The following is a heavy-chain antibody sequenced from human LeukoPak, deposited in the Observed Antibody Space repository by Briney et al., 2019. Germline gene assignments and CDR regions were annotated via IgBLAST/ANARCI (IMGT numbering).Heavy chain of an antibody. J-gene: IGHJ4*02. Sequence: GGSLRLSCAASGFTFDDYAMHWVRQAPGKGLEWVSLISGDGGSTYYADSVKGRFTISRDNSKNSLYLQMNSLRTEDTVLYYCALGPWGSYPQEWGQGTLVTVSS. V-gene: IGHV3-43*02. D-gene: IGHD3-16*02. CDR1: GFTFDDYA. CDR3: ALGPWGSYPQE. CDR2: ISGDGGST.